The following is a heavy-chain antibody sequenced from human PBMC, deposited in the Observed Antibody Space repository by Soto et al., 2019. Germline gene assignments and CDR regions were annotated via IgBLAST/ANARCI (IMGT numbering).Heavy chain of an antibody. V-gene: IGHV3-21*01. CDR2: ISSSSSYI. CDR3: ASLGTTVTTRSRDDAFDI. CDR1: GFTFSSYS. D-gene: IGHD4-17*01. Sequence: GGSLRLSCAASGFTFSSYSMNWVRQAPGKGLEWVSSISSSSSYIYYADSVRGRFTISRDNAKNSLYLQMNSLRAEDTAVYYCASLGTTVTTRSRDDAFDIWGQGTMVTVSS. J-gene: IGHJ3*02.